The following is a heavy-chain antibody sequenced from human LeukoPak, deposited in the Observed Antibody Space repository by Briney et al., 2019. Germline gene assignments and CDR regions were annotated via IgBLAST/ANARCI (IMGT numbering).Heavy chain of an antibody. J-gene: IGHJ2*01. CDR3: ARDPYYYDDSGRSHWYFDL. D-gene: IGHD3-22*01. CDR1: GGTFSSYA. CDR2: IIPILGIA. V-gene: IGHV1-69*04. Sequence: ASVKVSCKASGGTFSSYAISWVRQAPGQGLEWMGRIIPILGIANYAQKFQGRVTITADKSTSTAYMELSSLRSEDTAVYYCARDPYYYDDSGRSHWYFDLWGRGTLVTFSS.